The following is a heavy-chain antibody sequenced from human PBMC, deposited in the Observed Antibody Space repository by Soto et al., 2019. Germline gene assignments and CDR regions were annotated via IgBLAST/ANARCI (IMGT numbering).Heavy chain of an antibody. CDR2: ISAYSGKT. CDR1: GYTFTTYG. Sequence: QVQLVQSGGEVKKPGASVKGSCKTSGYTFTTYGISWVRQAPGQGLEWVGWISAYSGKTHYAQKFQGKVTMTTDTSTNTDYLELRSLRSDDPAVYYCARDHYLGDHPCWGQGTLVTVSS. CDR3: ARDHYLGDHPC. J-gene: IGHJ4*02. D-gene: IGHD3-16*01. V-gene: IGHV1-18*01.